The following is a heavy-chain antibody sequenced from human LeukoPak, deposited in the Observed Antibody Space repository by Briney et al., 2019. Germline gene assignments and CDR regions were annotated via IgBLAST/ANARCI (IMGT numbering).Heavy chain of an antibody. CDR1: GGSISSSNW. J-gene: IGHJ5*02. CDR3: ARVRHSSGWYRP. D-gene: IGHD6-19*01. CDR2: IYHSGST. Sequence: SETLSLTCAVSGGSISSSNWWSWVRQPPGKGLEWFGEIYHSGSTNYNPSLKSRVTISVDKSKNQFSLKLSSVTAADTAVYYCARVRHSSGWYRPWGQGTLVTVSS. V-gene: IGHV4-4*02.